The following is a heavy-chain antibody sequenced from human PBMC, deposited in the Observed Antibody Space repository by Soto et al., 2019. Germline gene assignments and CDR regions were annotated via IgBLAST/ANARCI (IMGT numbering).Heavy chain of an antibody. D-gene: IGHD2-15*01. CDR3: ARGQGRCSGGSCYSNYYYYYGMDV. CDR1: GGSFSGYY. Sequence: PSETLSLTCAVYGGSFSGYYLSWIRQPPGKGLEWIGEINHSGSTNYNPSLKSRVTISVDTSKNQFSLKLSSVTAADTAVYYCARGQGRCSGGSCYSNYYYYYGMDVWGQGTTVTVSS. CDR2: INHSGST. J-gene: IGHJ6*02. V-gene: IGHV4-34*01.